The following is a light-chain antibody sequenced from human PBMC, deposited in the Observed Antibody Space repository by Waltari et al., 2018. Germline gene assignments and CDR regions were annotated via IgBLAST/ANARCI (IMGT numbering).Light chain of an antibody. Sequence: EIVLTQSPATLSLSPGERATLSCRASQSVSSYLAWYQQKPGQTPRLLIFSASNRAAGIPVRFSGSGSGTDFTLTISSLAPEDFAVYYCQQRSDWPRTFGQGTKVEIK. CDR1: QSVSSY. V-gene: IGKV3-11*01. CDR2: SAS. J-gene: IGKJ1*01. CDR3: QQRSDWPRT.